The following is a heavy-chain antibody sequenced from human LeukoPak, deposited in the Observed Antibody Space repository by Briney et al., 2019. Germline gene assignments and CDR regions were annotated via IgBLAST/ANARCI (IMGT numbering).Heavy chain of an antibody. CDR3: ARGHYYDSSGYY. Sequence: PGGSLRLSCAASGFTVSSNYMSWVRQAPGKGLEWVSVIYSGGSTYYADSVRGRFTISRDNSKNTLYLQMNSLRAEDTAVYYCARGHYYDSSGYYWGQGTLVTVSS. J-gene: IGHJ4*02. D-gene: IGHD3-22*01. CDR1: GFTVSSNY. CDR2: IYSGGST. V-gene: IGHV3-53*01.